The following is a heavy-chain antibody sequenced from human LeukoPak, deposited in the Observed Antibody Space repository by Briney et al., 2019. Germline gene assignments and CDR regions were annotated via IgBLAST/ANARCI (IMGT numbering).Heavy chain of an antibody. V-gene: IGHV4-39*01. CDR2: IYYSGST. J-gene: IGHJ3*02. D-gene: IGHD6-13*01. CDR1: GGSISSGSYY. CDR3: ARHPTGYSSSRNSRYAFDI. Sequence: SETLSLTCTVSGGSISSGSYYWGWIRQPPGKGLEWIGSIYYSGSTYYNPSLKSRVTISVDTSKNQFSLKLSSVTAADTAVYYCARHPTGYSSSRNSRYAFDIWGQGTMVTVSS.